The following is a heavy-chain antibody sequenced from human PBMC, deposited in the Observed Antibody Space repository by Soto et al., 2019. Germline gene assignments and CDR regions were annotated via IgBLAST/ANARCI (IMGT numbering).Heavy chain of an antibody. CDR2: INAGNGNT. V-gene: IGHV1-3*05. D-gene: IGHD5-18*01. CDR1: GYTFVTYA. Sequence: QVQLVQSGAEEKKPGASVKVSCKASGYTFVTYAMHWVRQAPGQRLEWMGWINAGNGNTKYSQKFQGRVTITRDTSASTAYMELSSPRSEDTAVYYCARPGGCSYCYDYWGQGTLVTVSS. CDR3: ARPGGCSYCYDY. J-gene: IGHJ4*02.